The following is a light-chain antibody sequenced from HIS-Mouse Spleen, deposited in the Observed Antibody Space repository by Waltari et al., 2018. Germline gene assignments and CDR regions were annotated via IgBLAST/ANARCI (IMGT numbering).Light chain of an antibody. Sequence: QSALTQPASVSGSPGQSITISCTGTSSDVGGYNYVSWYQQHPGKAPKLMIHDVSNRPSGVSNRFSGSKSGNTASLTSSGLQAEDEADYYCSSYTSSSFNVVFGGGTKLTVL. J-gene: IGLJ2*01. CDR1: SSDVGGYNY. CDR3: SSYTSSSFNVV. V-gene: IGLV2-14*03. CDR2: DVS.